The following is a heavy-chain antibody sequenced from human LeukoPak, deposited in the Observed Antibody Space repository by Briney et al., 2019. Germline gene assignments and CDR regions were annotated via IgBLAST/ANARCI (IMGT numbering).Heavy chain of an antibody. CDR3: ARGTMTTVTYYFDY. V-gene: IGHV4-34*01. CDR2: INHSGST. CDR1: GRSFSGYY. D-gene: IGHD4-17*01. Sequence: SETLSLTCAVYGRSFSGYYWSWIRQPPGKGLEWIGEINHSGSTNYNPSLKSRVTISVDTSKNQFSLKLSSVTAADTAVYYCARGTMTTVTYYFDYWGQGTLVTVSS. J-gene: IGHJ4*02.